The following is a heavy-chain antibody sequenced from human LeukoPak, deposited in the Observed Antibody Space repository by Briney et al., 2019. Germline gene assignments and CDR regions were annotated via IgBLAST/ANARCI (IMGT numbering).Heavy chain of an antibody. J-gene: IGHJ4*02. CDR2: IYYSGGT. V-gene: IGHV4-39*07. D-gene: IGHD2-2*01. CDR1: GGSISSSSYY. CDR3: ARVSGRGYCSSTSCYDRFDY. Sequence: SETLSLTCTVSGGSISSSSYYWGWIRQPPGKGLEWIGSIYYSGGTYYNPSLKSRVTISVDTSKNQFSLKLSSVTAADTAVYYCARVSGRGYCSSTSCYDRFDYWGQGTLVTVSS.